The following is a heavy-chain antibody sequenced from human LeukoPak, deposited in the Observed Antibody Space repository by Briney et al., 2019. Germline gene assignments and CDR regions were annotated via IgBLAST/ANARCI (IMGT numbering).Heavy chain of an antibody. CDR2: INHSGST. J-gene: IGHJ4*02. D-gene: IGHD3-3*01. CDR1: GGSFSGYY. CDR3: ARYGYYAYDY. Sequence: SETLSLTCAVYGGSFSGYYWSWIRQPPGKGLEWIGEINHSGSTNYNPSLKSRVTISVDTSKNQFSLKLSSVTAADTAVYYCARYGYYAYDYWGQGNLVTVSS. V-gene: IGHV4-34*01.